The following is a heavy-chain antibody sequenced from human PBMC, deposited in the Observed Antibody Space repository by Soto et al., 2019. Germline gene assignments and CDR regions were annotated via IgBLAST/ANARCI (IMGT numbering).Heavy chain of an antibody. CDR1: GFTFSSYA. CDR2: ISGSGGST. Sequence: GGSLRLSCAASGFTFSSYAMSWVRQAPGKGLEWVSAISGSGGSTYYADSVKGRFTISRDNSKNTLYLQMNSLRAEDTAVYYCASEFLEWLSDSYYMDVWGKGTTVTVSS. J-gene: IGHJ6*03. V-gene: IGHV3-23*01. D-gene: IGHD3-3*01. CDR3: ASEFLEWLSDSYYMDV.